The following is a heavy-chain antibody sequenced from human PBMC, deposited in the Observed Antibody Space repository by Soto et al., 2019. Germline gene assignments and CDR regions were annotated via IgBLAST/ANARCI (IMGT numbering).Heavy chain of an antibody. V-gene: IGHV1-69*01. D-gene: IGHD3-16*01. CDR1: GGIFRRYA. J-gene: IGHJ6*02. CDR3: ARPDEGSYSSNHHYYYALDV. CDR2: IVPIFDIT. Sequence: QVQLLQSGAEVKKSGSSVKVSCKVSGGIFRRYAISWVRQAPGQGLEWLGGIVPIFDITNYAQKFQGRVTSPADDSTSTASMALTSLRSEDTAVYYCARPDEGSYSSNHHYYYALDVWGQGTTVTVSS.